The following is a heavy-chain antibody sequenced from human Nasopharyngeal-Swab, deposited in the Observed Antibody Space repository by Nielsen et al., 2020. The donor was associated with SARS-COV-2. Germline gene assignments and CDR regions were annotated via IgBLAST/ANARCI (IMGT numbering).Heavy chain of an antibody. V-gene: IGHV4-4*02. CDR2: IYHSGST. Sequence: SETLSLTCAVSGGSISSSNWWSWVRQPPGKGLEWIGEIYHSGSTNYNPSLKSRVTISVDTSKNQFSLKLSSVTAADTAVYYCARGIVVVPAAIGGWFDPWGQGALVTVSS. D-gene: IGHD2-2*01. CDR3: ARGIVVVPAAIGGWFDP. J-gene: IGHJ5*02. CDR1: GGSISSSNW.